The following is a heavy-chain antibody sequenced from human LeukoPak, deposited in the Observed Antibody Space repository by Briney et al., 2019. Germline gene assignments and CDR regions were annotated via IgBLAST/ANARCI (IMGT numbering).Heavy chain of an antibody. Sequence: PSETLSLTCTVSAAPITSYYWSWIRQPPGKGLEWIGYIYYSGSTNYNPSLKSRVAISVDTSKNQVSLRLSSVTAADTAVYYCARGGSIVGAAPHDAFDIWGQGTVVTVS. CDR1: AAPITSYY. V-gene: IGHV4-59*01. J-gene: IGHJ3*02. CDR3: ARGGSIVGAAPHDAFDI. CDR2: IYYSGST. D-gene: IGHD1-26*01.